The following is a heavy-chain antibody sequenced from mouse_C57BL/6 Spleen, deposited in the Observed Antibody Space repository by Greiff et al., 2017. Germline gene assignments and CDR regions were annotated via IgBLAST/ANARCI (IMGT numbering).Heavy chain of an antibody. D-gene: IGHD2-14*01. V-gene: IGHV5-6*01. CDR1: GFTFSSYG. CDR3: ARQGGYDRSFDV. Sequence: VQLQQSGGDLVKPGGSLKLSCAASGFTFSSYGMSWVRQTPDKRLEWVATISSGGSYTYYPDSVKGRFTISRDNAKNTLYLQMSSLKSEDTAMYYCARQGGYDRSFDVWGTGTTVTVSS. J-gene: IGHJ1*03. CDR2: ISSGGSYT.